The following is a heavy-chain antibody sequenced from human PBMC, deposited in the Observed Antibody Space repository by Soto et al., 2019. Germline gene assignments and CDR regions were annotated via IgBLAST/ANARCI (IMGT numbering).Heavy chain of an antibody. CDR3: ARGQPAAPSDY. CDR2: IYYSGST. J-gene: IGHJ4*02. D-gene: IGHD6-13*01. CDR1: GGSVSSGSYY. Sequence: PSETLSLTCTVSGGSVSSGSYYWSWIRQPPGKGLEWIGYIYYSGSTNYNPSLKSRVTISGDTSKNQFSLKLSSVTAADTAMYYCARGQPAAPSDYWGQGTLVTVSS. V-gene: IGHV4-61*01.